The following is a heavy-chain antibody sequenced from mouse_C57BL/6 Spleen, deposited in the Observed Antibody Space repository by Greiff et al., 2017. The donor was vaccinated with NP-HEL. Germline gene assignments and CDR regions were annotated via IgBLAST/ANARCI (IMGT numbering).Heavy chain of an antibody. CDR3: ARRGYGSSYTYYFDN. Sequence: EVKLVESGGDLVKPGGSLKLSCAASGFTFSSYGMSWVRQTPDKRLEWVATISSGGSYTYYPDSVKGRFTISRDNAKNTLDLQMSSLKSEDTAVYYCARRGYGSSYTYYFDNWGQGTTLTVSS. J-gene: IGHJ2*01. CDR1: GFTFSSYG. V-gene: IGHV5-6*02. D-gene: IGHD1-1*01. CDR2: ISSGGSYT.